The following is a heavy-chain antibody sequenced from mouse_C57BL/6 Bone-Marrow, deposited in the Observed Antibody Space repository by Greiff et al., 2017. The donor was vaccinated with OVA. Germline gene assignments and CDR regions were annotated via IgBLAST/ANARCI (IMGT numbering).Heavy chain of an antibody. D-gene: IGHD2-2*01. CDR1: GYTFTSYW. J-gene: IGHJ3*01. CDR3: ARSGGYP. Sequence: VQLQQPGAELVRPGTSVKLSCKASGYTFTSYWMHWVKQRPGQGLEWIGVIDPSDSYTNYNQKFKGKATLTVDTSSSTAYMQLSSLTSEDSAVYYCARSGGYPWGQGTLVTVSA. V-gene: IGHV1-59*01. CDR2: IDPSDSYT.